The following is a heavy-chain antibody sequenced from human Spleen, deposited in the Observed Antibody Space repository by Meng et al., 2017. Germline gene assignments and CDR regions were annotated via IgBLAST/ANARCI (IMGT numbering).Heavy chain of an antibody. CDR1: GGSFSGYY. Sequence: QGQLQQWGAGLLKPSETLSLTCAVYGGSFSGYYWSWIRQPPGKGLEWIGEINHSGSTNYNPSLKSRVTISVDTSKNQFSLKLSSVTAADTAVYYCARGRWLRILDYWGQGTLVTVSS. J-gene: IGHJ4*02. V-gene: IGHV4-34*01. D-gene: IGHD5-12*01. CDR2: INHSGST. CDR3: ARGRWLRILDY.